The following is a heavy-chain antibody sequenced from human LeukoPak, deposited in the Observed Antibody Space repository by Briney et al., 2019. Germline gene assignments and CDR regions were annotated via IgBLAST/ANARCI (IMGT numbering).Heavy chain of an antibody. CDR3: ATVDGGVRGNWFDP. Sequence: ASVNVSCKVSGYTLTELSMHWVRQAPGKGLEWMGGFDPEDGETIYAQKFQGRVTMTEDTSTDTAYMELSSLRSEDTAVYYCATVDGGVRGNWFDPWGQGTLVTVSS. D-gene: IGHD3-16*01. CDR1: GYTLTELS. V-gene: IGHV1-24*01. CDR2: FDPEDGET. J-gene: IGHJ5*02.